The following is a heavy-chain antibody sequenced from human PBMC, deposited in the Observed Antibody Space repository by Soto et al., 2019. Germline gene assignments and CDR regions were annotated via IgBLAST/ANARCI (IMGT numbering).Heavy chain of an antibody. CDR1: GGTFSSYA. D-gene: IGHD3-3*01. Sequence: SVKVSCKASGGTFSSYAISWVRQAPGQGLEWMGGIIPIFGTANYAQKFQGRVTITADKSTSTAYMELSSLRSEDTAVYYCARDKADDFWSGWGTGYYYYGMDVWGQGTTVTVSS. CDR3: ARDKADDFWSGWGTGYYYYGMDV. CDR2: IIPIFGTA. V-gene: IGHV1-69*06. J-gene: IGHJ6*02.